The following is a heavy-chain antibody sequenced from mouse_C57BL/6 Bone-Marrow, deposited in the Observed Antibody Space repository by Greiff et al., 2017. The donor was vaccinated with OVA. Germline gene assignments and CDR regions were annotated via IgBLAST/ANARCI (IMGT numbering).Heavy chain of an antibody. CDR1: GFTFSSYT. Sequence: DVMLVESGGGLVKPGGSLKLSCAASGFTFSSYTMSWVRQTPEKRLEWVATISGGGGNTYYPDSVKGRFTISRDNAKNTLYLQMSSLRSEDTALYYCASYGSSWYFDVWGTGTTVTVSS. CDR3: ASYGSSWYFDV. V-gene: IGHV5-9*01. J-gene: IGHJ1*03. D-gene: IGHD1-1*01. CDR2: ISGGGGNT.